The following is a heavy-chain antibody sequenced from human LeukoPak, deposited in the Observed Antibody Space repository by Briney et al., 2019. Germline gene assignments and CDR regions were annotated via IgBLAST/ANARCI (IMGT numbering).Heavy chain of an antibody. CDR3: ARQSLTVFCGGDCYPIDY. CDR1: GGSISSYY. Sequence: PSETLSLTCTVSGGSISSYYWGWIRQPPGKGLEWIGSIYYSGSTYYNPSLKSRVTISVDTSKNQFSLKLSSVTAADTAVYYCARQSLTVFCGGDCYPIDYWGQGTLVTVSS. CDR2: IYYSGST. D-gene: IGHD2-21*01. J-gene: IGHJ4*02. V-gene: IGHV4-39*01.